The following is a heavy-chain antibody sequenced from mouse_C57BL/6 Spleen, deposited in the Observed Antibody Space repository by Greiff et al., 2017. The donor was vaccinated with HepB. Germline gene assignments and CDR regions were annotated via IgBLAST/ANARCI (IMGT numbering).Heavy chain of an antibody. CDR3: ARGYPSYAMDY. J-gene: IGHJ4*01. CDR1: GYSITSGYD. D-gene: IGHD2-14*01. Sequence: EVKLEESGPGMVKPSQSLSLTCTVTGYSITSGYDWHWIRHFPGNKLEWMGYISYSGSTNYNPSLKSRISITHDTSKNHFFLKLNSVTTEDTATYYCARGYPSYAMDYWGQGTSVTVSS. V-gene: IGHV3-1*01. CDR2: ISYSGST.